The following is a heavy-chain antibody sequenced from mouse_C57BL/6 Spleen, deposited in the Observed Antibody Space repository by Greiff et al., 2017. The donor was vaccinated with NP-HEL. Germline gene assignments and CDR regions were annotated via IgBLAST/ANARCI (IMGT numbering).Heavy chain of an antibody. V-gene: IGHV5-17*01. D-gene: IGHD2-4*01. CDR1: GFTFSDYG. CDR2: ISSGSSTI. Sequence: EVMLVESGGGLVKPGGSLKLSCAASGFTFSDYGMHWVRQAPEKGLEWVAYISSGSSTIYYADTVKGRFTISRDNAKNTLFLQMTSLRSEDTAMYYCARGRYDYDWGYFDYWGQGTTLTVSS. CDR3: ARGRYDYDWGYFDY. J-gene: IGHJ2*01.